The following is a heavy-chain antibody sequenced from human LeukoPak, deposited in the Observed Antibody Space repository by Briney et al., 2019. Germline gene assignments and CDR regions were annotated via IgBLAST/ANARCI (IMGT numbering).Heavy chain of an antibody. J-gene: IGHJ4*02. CDR1: GFTFSSYA. CDR3: ARDRDIVVVVAASLDY. D-gene: IGHD2-15*01. Sequence: GRSLRLSCAASGFTFSSYAMHWVRQAPGKGLEWVAVISYVGSNKYYADSVKGRFTISRDNSKNTLYLQMNSLRAEDTAVYYCARDRDIVVVVAASLDYWGQGTLVTVSS. CDR2: ISYVGSNK. V-gene: IGHV3-30-3*01.